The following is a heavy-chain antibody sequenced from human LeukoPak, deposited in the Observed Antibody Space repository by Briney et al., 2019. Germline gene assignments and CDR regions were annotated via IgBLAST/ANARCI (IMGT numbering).Heavy chain of an antibody. CDR3: ARDCGGGCYSSGAFDI. CDR1: GYTFIIYG. J-gene: IGHJ3*02. V-gene: IGHV1-18*01. D-gene: IGHD2-21*02. Sequence: ASVKVSCKASGYTFIIYGISWVRQAPGQGLEWMGRISAKNGNTIYAQKLQGRVTMTADTSTTTAYMELRSLRSDDTAVYYCARDCGGGCYSSGAFDIWGQGTMVTVSS. CDR2: ISAKNGNT.